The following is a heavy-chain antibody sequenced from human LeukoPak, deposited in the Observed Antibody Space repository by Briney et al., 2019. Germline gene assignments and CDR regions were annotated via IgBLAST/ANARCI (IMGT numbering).Heavy chain of an antibody. CDR3: ARITPIVVVPAAKGRWFDP. J-gene: IGHJ5*02. CDR2: IYYSGST. D-gene: IGHD2-2*01. V-gene: IGHV4-59*12. Sequence: PSETLSLTCTVSGGSISSYYWSWIRQPPGKGLEWVGYIYYSGSTNYNPSLKSRVTISVDTSKNQFSLKLSSVTAADTAVYYCARITPIVVVPAAKGRWFDPWGQGTLATVSS. CDR1: GGSISSYY.